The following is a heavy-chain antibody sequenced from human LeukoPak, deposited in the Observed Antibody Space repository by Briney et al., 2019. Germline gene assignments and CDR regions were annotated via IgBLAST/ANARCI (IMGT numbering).Heavy chain of an antibody. J-gene: IGHJ4*02. CDR1: GGSISSNNHY. V-gene: IGHV4-39*01. CDR2: IYYSGNT. D-gene: IGHD6-19*01. Sequence: SETLSLTCSVSGGSISSNNHYWDWTRQPPGKGLEWIGSIYYSGNTYYSPSLKSRVTISVDTSKNQFSLKLSSVTAADTAVYYCARQRWLVLIDYWGQGTLVTVSS. CDR3: ARQRWLVLIDY.